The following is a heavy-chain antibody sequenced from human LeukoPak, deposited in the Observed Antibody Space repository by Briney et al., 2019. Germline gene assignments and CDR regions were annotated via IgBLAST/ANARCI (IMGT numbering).Heavy chain of an antibody. D-gene: IGHD2-2*01. Sequence: PGGSLRPSCAASGFTFSSYSMNWVRQAPGKGLEWVSSISSSSSYIYYADSVKGRFTISRDNAKNSLYLQMNSLRAEDTAVYYCARDSYCSSTSCYPYAFDIWGQGTMVTVSS. J-gene: IGHJ3*02. CDR1: GFTFSSYS. CDR3: ARDSYCSSTSCYPYAFDI. CDR2: ISSSSSYI. V-gene: IGHV3-21*01.